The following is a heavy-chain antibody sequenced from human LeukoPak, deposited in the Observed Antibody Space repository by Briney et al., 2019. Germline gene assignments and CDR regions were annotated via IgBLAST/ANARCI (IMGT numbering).Heavy chain of an antibody. CDR1: GFTFSTYA. Sequence: LPGGSLRLSCAASGFTFSTYAMSWVRQAPGKGLEWVSSISSSGGSTFYADSVKGRFTISRDNSKNTLYLQMNCLRAEDTAVYYCAKGRGDCIITSCPTPFDSWGQGTLVTVSS. V-gene: IGHV3-23*01. D-gene: IGHD2-2*01. J-gene: IGHJ4*02. CDR2: ISSSGGST. CDR3: AKGRGDCIITSCPTPFDS.